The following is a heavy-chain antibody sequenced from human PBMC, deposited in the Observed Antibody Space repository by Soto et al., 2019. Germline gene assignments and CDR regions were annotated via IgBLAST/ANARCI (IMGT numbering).Heavy chain of an antibody. CDR1: GGTFSRHA. J-gene: IGHJ4*02. CDR2: IVPMFGTA. D-gene: IGHD3-22*01. Sequence: SVKVSCKASGGTFSRHALSWVRQAPGQGPEWMGGIVPMFGTANYAQKFQGRVTITADESTSTAYMQLSSLRSEDTAVYYCARGVYYDSRGYYFFFWGQGTLVTAPQ. CDR3: ARGVYYDSRGYYFFF. V-gene: IGHV1-69*13.